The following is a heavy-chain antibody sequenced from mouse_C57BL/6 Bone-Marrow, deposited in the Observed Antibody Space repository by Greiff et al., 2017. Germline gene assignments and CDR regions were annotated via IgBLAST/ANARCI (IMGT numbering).Heavy chain of an antibody. Sequence: QVQLQQPGAELVKPGASVKLSCKASGYTFTSYWMHWVKQRPGQGLEWIGMIHPNSGSTNYNEKFKSKATLTVDKSSSTAYMQLSSLTSEDSAVYYCARSLYYYGSSSYYYAMDYWGQGTSVTVSS. V-gene: IGHV1-64*01. CDR2: IHPNSGST. CDR3: ARSLYYYGSSSYYYAMDY. D-gene: IGHD1-1*01. CDR1: GYTFTSYW. J-gene: IGHJ4*01.